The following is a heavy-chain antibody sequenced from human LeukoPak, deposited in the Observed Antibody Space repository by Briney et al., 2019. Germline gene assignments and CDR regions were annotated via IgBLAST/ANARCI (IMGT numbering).Heavy chain of an antibody. CDR2: LSSDGSNK. V-gene: IGHV3-30*18. J-gene: IGHJ4*02. CDR1: GFTFSSYA. CDR3: AKGGEICSGGSCSPGY. D-gene: IGHD2-15*01. Sequence: GWSLRLSCAASGFTFSSYAMSWVRQAPGKGLEWVAVLSSDGSNKYYTDSVKGRFTISRDNSKDTLYLQMNSLRVEDTALYYCAKGGEICSGGSCSPGYWGQGTLVTVSS.